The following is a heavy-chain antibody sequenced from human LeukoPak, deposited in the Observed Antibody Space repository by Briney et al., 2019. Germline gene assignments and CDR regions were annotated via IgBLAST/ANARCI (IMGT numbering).Heavy chain of an antibody. V-gene: IGHV3-30-3*01. J-gene: IGHJ6*02. D-gene: IGHD5-18*01. Sequence: GGSLRLSCAASGFTFSSYAMHWVRQAPGKGLEWVAVISYDGSNKYYADSVKGRFTISRDNSKNTLYLQMNSLRAEDTAVYYCAKESGYSYGYTYYYYGLDVWGQGTTVTVSS. CDR3: AKESGYSYGYTYYYYGLDV. CDR2: ISYDGSNK. CDR1: GFTFSSYA.